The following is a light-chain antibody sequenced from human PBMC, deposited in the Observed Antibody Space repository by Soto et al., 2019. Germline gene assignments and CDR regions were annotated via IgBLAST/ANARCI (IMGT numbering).Light chain of an antibody. CDR2: GAS. Sequence: EIVLTQSPGTLSLSPGERATLSCMSSQSVSSSYLAWYQQKPGQAPRLLIYGASTRATGIPDRFSGSRSGPDFTLTISSLQPEDFATYYCQQSFSIPWTFGQGTKVDTK. V-gene: IGKV3-20*01. J-gene: IGKJ1*01. CDR1: QSVSSSY. CDR3: QQSFSIPWT.